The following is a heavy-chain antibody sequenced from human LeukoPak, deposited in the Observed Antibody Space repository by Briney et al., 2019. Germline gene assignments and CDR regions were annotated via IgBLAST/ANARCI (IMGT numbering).Heavy chain of an antibody. CDR1: GYSFTSYW. J-gene: IGHJ5*02. CDR2: IYPGDSDT. D-gene: IGHD6-6*01. Sequence: GESLKISCKGSGYSFTSYWIGWVRQMPGKGLEWMGIIYPGDSDTRYSPSFQGQVTTSADKSISTAYLQWSSLKATDTAMYYCARQSYSSSYWFDPWGQGTLVTVSS. V-gene: IGHV5-51*01. CDR3: ARQSYSSSYWFDP.